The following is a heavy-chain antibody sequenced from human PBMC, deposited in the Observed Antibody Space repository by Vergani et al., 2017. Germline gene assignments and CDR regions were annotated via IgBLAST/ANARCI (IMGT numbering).Heavy chain of an antibody. D-gene: IGHD1-26*01. Sequence: QVQLQQWGPGLLKPSETLSLTCAVYGGSLSGYYWSWNRLAPGKGLEWIGEINHSGTINYNPTLKSPFNVSIDTSRDNFSLKLRSVSAADTAVYFCERRAERWESLLRDDFDVWGQGTFVTVSP. CDR1: GGSLSGYY. CDR2: INHSGTI. J-gene: IGHJ3*01. CDR3: ERRAERWESLLRDDFDV. V-gene: IGHV4-34*01.